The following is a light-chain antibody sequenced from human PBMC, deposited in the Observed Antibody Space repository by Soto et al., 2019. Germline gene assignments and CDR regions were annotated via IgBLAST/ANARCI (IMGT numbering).Light chain of an antibody. Sequence: DIQMTQSPSSLSASVGDRVTITCRASQSISNYLNWYQQKPGKAPKLLIYAASSLQSGVPSRFSGSGSRTDFTLTISSLQPEDFATYYCQQTYSAPFTFGPGTKVDIK. J-gene: IGKJ3*01. CDR3: QQTYSAPFT. V-gene: IGKV1-39*01. CDR2: AAS. CDR1: QSISNY.